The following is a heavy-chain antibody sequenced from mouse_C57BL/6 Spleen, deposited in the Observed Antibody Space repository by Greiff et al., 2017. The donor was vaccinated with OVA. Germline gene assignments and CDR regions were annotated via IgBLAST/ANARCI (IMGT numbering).Heavy chain of an antibody. CDR3: ARYYDYDGYAMDY. Sequence: QVQLQQSGPELVKPGASVKFSCKASGYAFSSSWMNWVKQRPGKGLEWIGRIYPGDGDTNYNGKFKGKATLTADKSSRPAYMQLSSLTAEDSAVYVCARYYDYDGYAMDYWGKGTSVTVSS. CDR2: IYPGDGDT. D-gene: IGHD2-4*01. J-gene: IGHJ4*01. V-gene: IGHV1-82*01. CDR1: GYAFSSSW.